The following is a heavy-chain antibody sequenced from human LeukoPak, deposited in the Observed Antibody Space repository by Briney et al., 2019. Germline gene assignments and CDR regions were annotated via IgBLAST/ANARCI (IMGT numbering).Heavy chain of an antibody. CDR3: ARDPRGYSSSWFDP. Sequence: GASVKVSCKASGYTFTSYGISGVRQAPGQGLEWMGWISAYNGNTNYAQKLQGRVTMTTDTSTSTAYMELRSLRSDDTAVYYCARDPRGYSSSWFDPWGQGTLVTVSS. D-gene: IGHD6-6*01. J-gene: IGHJ5*02. V-gene: IGHV1-18*01. CDR1: GYTFTSYG. CDR2: ISAYNGNT.